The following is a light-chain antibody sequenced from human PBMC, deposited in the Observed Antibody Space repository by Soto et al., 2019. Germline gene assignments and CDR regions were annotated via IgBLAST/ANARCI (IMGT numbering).Light chain of an antibody. Sequence: QSVLTQPPSVSAAPGQKVTISCSGSSSNIGNNYVSWYQQFPGTAPKLLIYDNDNRPSGIPDRFSGSKSGTSATLGITGLQTGDEADYYCATWDTSLSIGVFGMGTKVTVL. J-gene: IGLJ1*01. V-gene: IGLV1-51*01. CDR1: SSNIGNNY. CDR2: DND. CDR3: ATWDTSLSIGV.